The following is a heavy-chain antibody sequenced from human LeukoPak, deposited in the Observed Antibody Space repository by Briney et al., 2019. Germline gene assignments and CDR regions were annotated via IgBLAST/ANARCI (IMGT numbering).Heavy chain of an antibody. CDR1: GFTYGNYL. CDR2: ISPDGRST. V-gene: IGHV3-74*01. CDR3: VRGASGGHYVIDY. J-gene: IGHJ4*02. D-gene: IGHD1-26*01. Sequence: LPGGSLRLSCAASGFTYGNYLMHWVRQAPGKGLVWVSRISPDGRSTNYADFVKGRFTVSRDNAMNTVYLQINSLRTEDTAVYYCVRGASGGHYVIDYWGQGTLVTVSS.